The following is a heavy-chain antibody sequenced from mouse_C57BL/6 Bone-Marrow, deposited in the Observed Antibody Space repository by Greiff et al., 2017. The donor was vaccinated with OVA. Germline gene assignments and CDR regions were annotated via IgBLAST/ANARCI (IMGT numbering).Heavy chain of an antibody. CDR2: INPYNGGT. V-gene: IGHV1-19*01. J-gene: IGHJ4*01. CDR1: GYTFTDYY. CDR3: ERRGFGWLLWGYYYAMDY. Sequence: VQLQQSGPVLVKPGASVKMSCKASGYTFTDYYMNWVKQSHGKSLEWIGVINPYNGGTSYNQKFKGKATLTVDKSSSTAYMELNSLTSEDSAVYYCERRGFGWLLWGYYYAMDYWGQGTSVTVSS. D-gene: IGHD2-3*01.